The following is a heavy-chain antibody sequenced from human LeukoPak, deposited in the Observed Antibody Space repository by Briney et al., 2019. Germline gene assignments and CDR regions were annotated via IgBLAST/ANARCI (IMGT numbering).Heavy chain of an antibody. CDR2: IYTSGST. CDR3: ARSAGYSSSWYLRPNWFDP. CDR1: GFTFSSYG. V-gene: IGHV4-4*07. J-gene: IGHJ5*02. D-gene: IGHD6-13*01. Sequence: GTLRLSCAASGFTFSSYGMSWIRQPAGKGLEWIGRIYTSGSTNYNPSLKSRVTISVDTSKNQFSLKLSSVTAADTAVYYCARSAGYSSSWYLRPNWFDPWGQGTLVTVSS.